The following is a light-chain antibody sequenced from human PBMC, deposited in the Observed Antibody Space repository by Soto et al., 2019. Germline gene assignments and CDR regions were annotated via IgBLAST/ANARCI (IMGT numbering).Light chain of an antibody. CDR2: RNN. J-gene: IGLJ2*01. Sequence: QSVLTQPPSASGTPGQRVTISCSGSSSNIGSNYVYWYQQLPGTAPTLLIYRNNKRPSGVPDRCSGSKSGTSASLAISGLRSEDEADYYCAAWDDSLSGRVVFGGGTKVTVL. V-gene: IGLV1-47*01. CDR1: SSNIGSNY. CDR3: AAWDDSLSGRVV.